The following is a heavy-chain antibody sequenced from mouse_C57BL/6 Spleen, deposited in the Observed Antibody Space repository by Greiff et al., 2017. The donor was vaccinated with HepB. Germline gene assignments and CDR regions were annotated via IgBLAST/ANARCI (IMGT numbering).Heavy chain of an antibody. J-gene: IGHJ4*01. Sequence: ESGPGLVKPSQSLSLTCSVTGYSITSGYYWNWIRQFPGNKLEWMGYISYDGSNNYNPSLKNRISITRDTSKNQFFLKLNSVTTEDTATYYCARDQPYAMDYWGQGTSVTVSS. V-gene: IGHV3-6*01. CDR1: GYSITSGYY. CDR2: ISYDGSN. CDR3: ARDQPYAMDY.